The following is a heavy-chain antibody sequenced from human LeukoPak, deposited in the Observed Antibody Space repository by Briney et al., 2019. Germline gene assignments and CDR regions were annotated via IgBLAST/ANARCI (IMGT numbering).Heavy chain of an antibody. Sequence: GKSLKISCKGSGYRYSDYWIGWVRQMPGKGLEWMGIIYGGDSETRYSPSLQGQATISADKSINTAYLQWSSLKASDTAMYYCARTTTYSSGWYGAYWGQGTLVTVSS. CDR2: IYGGDSET. V-gene: IGHV5-51*01. J-gene: IGHJ4*02. CDR1: GYRYSDYW. CDR3: ARTTTYSSGWYGAY. D-gene: IGHD6-19*01.